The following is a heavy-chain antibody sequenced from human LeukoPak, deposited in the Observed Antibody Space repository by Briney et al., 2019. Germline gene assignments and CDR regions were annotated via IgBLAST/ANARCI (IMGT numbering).Heavy chain of an antibody. CDR2: IIPIFGTA. D-gene: IGHD1-14*01. J-gene: IGHJ6*03. Sequence: ASVKVSCKASGGTFSSYAISWVRQAPGQGLEWRGGIIPIFGTANYAQKFQGRVTITADESTSTAYMELNSLRLEDTAVYYCARSLTARNQYYYTDVWGKGTTVTVSS. V-gene: IGHV1-69*13. CDR1: GGTFSSYA. CDR3: ARSLTARNQYYYTDV.